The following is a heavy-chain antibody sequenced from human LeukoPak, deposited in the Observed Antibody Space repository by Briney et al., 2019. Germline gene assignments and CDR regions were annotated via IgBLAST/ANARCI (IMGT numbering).Heavy chain of an antibody. CDR1: GFTFSSYA. J-gene: IGHJ4*02. D-gene: IGHD3-3*01. CDR3: VVPSGYYFDY. V-gene: IGHV3-30-3*01. Sequence: GGSLRLSCAASGFTFSSYAMHWVRQAPGKGLEWVAVISYDGSNKYYADSVKGRFTISRDNAKNSLYLQMNSLRAEDTAVYYCVVPSGYYFDYWGQGTLVTVSS. CDR2: ISYDGSNK.